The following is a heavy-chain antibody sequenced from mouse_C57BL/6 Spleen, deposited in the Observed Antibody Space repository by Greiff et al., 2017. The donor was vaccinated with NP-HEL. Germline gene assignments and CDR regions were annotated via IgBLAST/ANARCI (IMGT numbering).Heavy chain of an antibody. V-gene: IGHV1-18*01. D-gene: IGHD1-1*01. CDR1: GYTFTDYN. CDR2: INPNNGGT. CDR3: ARGGYYYGSSPLHY. J-gene: IGHJ2*01. Sequence: EVKLVESGPELVKPGASVKIPCKASGYTFTDYNMDWVKQSHGKSLEWIGDINPNNGGTIYNQKFKGKATLTVDKSSSTAYMELRSLTSEDTAVYYCARGGYYYGSSPLHYWGQGTTLTVSS.